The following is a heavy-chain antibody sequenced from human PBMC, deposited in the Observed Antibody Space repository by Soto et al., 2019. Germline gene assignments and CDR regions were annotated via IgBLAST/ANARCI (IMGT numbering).Heavy chain of an antibody. D-gene: IGHD4-17*01. CDR2: ITGGGAI. CDR3: ATYRDGNYAPPYDY. CDR1: EFHFTTYV. J-gene: IGHJ4*02. V-gene: IGHV3-23*01. Sequence: PGGSLRHSYAASEFHFTTYVMSSVRQAPGKGLEWVSSITGGGAIFYADSVKGRFTISRDNSKNTMYLQMNSLRADDMAVYYCATYRDGNYAPPYDYWGQGTLVTVSS.